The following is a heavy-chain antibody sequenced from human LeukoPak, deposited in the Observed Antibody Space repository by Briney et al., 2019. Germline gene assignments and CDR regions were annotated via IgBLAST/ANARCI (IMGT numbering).Heavy chain of an antibody. D-gene: IGHD6-25*01. J-gene: IGHJ4*02. Sequence: GGSLRLSCVASGFTFSTFFMTWVRRAPGKGLEWVSAISGSGGNTYYTDSVKGRFTIPRDNSKNTLYLQMNNLRAEDTALYHCAKGGHFDFWGQGALVTVSS. CDR2: ISGSGGNT. CDR1: GFTFSTFF. CDR3: AKGGHFDF. V-gene: IGHV3-23*01.